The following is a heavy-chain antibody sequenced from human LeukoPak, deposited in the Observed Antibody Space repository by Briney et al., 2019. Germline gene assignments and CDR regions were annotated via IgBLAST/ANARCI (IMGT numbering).Heavy chain of an antibody. CDR2: ISGSGGST. CDR1: GFTFSSYA. V-gene: IGHV3-23*01. Sequence: PGGSLRLSCAASGFTFSSYAMSWVRQAPGKGLEWASAISGSGGSTYYADSVRGRFTISRDNSKNTLYLQMNSLRAEDTAVYYCAKAPYSSSWFNYFDYWGQGTLVTVSS. J-gene: IGHJ4*02. CDR3: AKAPYSSSWFNYFDY. D-gene: IGHD6-13*01.